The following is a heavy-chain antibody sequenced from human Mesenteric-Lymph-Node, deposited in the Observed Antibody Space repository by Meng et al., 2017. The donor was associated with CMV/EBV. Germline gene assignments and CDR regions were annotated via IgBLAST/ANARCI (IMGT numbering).Heavy chain of an antibody. V-gene: IGHV3-11*04. D-gene: IGHD3-10*01. CDR1: GFTFSDYN. Sequence: GESLKISCAASGFTFSDYNMNWIRQAPGKGLEWISYISSSGSPVYYADSVKGRFTISRDNAKRSLFLQVNSLRVEDSAVYYCARGLRGSASYWGQGILVTVSS. CDR3: ARGLRGSASY. CDR2: ISSSGSPV. J-gene: IGHJ4*02.